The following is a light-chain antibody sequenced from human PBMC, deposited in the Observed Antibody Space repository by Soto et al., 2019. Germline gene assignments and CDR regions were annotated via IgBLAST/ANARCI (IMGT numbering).Light chain of an antibody. V-gene: IGLV2-14*01. J-gene: IGLJ3*02. CDR1: SSDVGGYNY. CDR2: EVY. CDR3: SSYTRRSTVV. Sequence: QSALTQPASVSGSPGQSITISCAGTSSDVGGYNYVSWYQQHPGNGPKLMIFEVYNRPSGVSTRFSGSKSGNTAFLTISGLRAEDEADYYCSSYTRRSTVVFGGGTKLTVL.